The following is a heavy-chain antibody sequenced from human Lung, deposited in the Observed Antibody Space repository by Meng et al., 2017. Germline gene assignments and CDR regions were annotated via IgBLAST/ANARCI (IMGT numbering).Heavy chain of an antibody. Sequence: QVQRELSGAEVKNPRASVEDPCELSGYSFSAYWRRGVRQAPGQGLEWMGRIDPMSGGTQYAQNFQDRVTMTSDTSISTTYRELSRLTSDDTAVYYCVRDEDISAAGKLFGDYWGQGTLVTVSS. CDR3: VRDEDISAAGKLFGDY. V-gene: IGHV1-2*06. CDR1: GYSFSAYW. CDR2: IDPMSGGT. D-gene: IGHD6-13*01. J-gene: IGHJ4*02.